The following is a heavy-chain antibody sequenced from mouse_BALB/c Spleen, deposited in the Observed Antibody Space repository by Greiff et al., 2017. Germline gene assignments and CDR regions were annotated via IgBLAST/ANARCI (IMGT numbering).Heavy chain of an antibody. CDR2: ILPGSGST. D-gene: IGHD2-1*01. CDR3: ARRYGNYVDAMDY. CDR1: GYTFSSYW. V-gene: IGHV1-9*01. J-gene: IGHJ4*01. Sequence: LQESGAELMKPGASVKISCKATGYTFSSYWIEWVKQRPGHGLEWIGEILPGSGSTNYNEKFKGKATFTADTSSNTAYMQLSSLTSEDSAVYYCARRYGNYVDAMDYWGQGTSVTVSS.